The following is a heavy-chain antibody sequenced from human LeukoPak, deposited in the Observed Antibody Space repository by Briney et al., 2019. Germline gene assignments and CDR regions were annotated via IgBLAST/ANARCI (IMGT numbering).Heavy chain of an antibody. V-gene: IGHV4-59*08. Sequence: SETLSLTCSVSGGSISSYYWSWIRQPPGKGLEWIGYIYYSGSTNYNPSLKSRVTISVDTSKNQFSLKLSSVTAADTAVYYCARLLYYGSGSYYNNPNYYYGMDVWGQGTTVTVSS. CDR1: GGSISSYY. J-gene: IGHJ6*02. D-gene: IGHD3-10*01. CDR2: IYYSGST. CDR3: ARLLYYGSGSYYNNPNYYYGMDV.